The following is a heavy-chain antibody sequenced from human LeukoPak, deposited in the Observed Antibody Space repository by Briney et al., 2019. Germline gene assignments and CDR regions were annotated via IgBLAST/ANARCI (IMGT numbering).Heavy chain of an antibody. D-gene: IGHD2-2*01. CDR3: ARGYCTSTSCSENRYYFDS. V-gene: IGHV4-61*02. CDR2: IYSSGST. J-gene: IGHJ4*02. CDR1: GGSITCAGYS. Sequence: SQTLSLTCTVSGGSITCAGYSWGWIRQAAGKGLEWIGRIYSSGSTNSNPSLKTRVIISVDTSKNQFTLKLSCVTAAETAAYYCARGYCTSTSCSENRYYFDSWGQGTLVTVSS.